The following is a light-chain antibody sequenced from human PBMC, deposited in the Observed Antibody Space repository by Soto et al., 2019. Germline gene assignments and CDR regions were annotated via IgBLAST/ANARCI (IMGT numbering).Light chain of an antibody. CDR2: ATS. V-gene: IGKV1-12*01. CDR3: QKYNSAPRT. Sequence: DIQLTQSPSSVSASVGGRFTITCRSSQSISGWLAWYQQKPGRAPKLLIYATSSLQSGVPSRFSGSGSGTDFTLTISSLQPEDVATYYCQKYNSAPRTFGQGTRLEI. CDR1: QSISGW. J-gene: IGKJ5*01.